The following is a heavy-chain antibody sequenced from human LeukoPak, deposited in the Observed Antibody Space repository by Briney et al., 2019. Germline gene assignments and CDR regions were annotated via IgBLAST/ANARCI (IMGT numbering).Heavy chain of an antibody. V-gene: IGHV5-51*01. J-gene: IGHJ4*02. Sequence: GESLKISCQGSGYSFTSYWIGWVRQMPGKGLEWMGIIYPGDSDTRYSPSFQGQVTISADKSISTAYLQWSSLKASDTAMYYCARVYSSSWYNSHFDYWGQGTLVTVSS. CDR1: GYSFTSYW. CDR3: ARVYSSSWYNSHFDY. CDR2: IYPGDSDT. D-gene: IGHD6-13*01.